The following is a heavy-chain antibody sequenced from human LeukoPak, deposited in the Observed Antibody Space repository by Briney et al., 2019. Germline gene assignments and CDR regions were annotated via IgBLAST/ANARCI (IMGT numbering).Heavy chain of an antibody. D-gene: IGHD3/OR15-3a*01. CDR2: IIPILGIA. CDR1: VGTFSSYA. V-gene: IGHV1-69*04. Sequence: GASVTVSCTASVGTFSSYAISWVRQAPGQGLEWMGRIIPILGIANYAQKFQGRVTITADKSTSTAYMELSSLRSEDTAVYYCARDFSWTGDYYYYGMDVWGQGTTVTVSS. CDR3: ARDFSWTGDYYYYGMDV. J-gene: IGHJ6*02.